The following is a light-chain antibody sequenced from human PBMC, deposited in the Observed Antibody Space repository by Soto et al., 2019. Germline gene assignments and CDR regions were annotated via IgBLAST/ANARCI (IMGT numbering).Light chain of an antibody. V-gene: IGKV3-15*01. CDR2: DAS. CDR3: QQYTHWPLCT. J-gene: IGKJ2*02. Sequence: EVVMTQSPATLSVSPGERATLSCRASQSVSRNLAWYQQRPGRAPRLLIYDASTRATNIPTRFSGSGSGTEFTLTISSLQSEDFAVYYCQQYTHWPLCTFGQGTKLEIK. CDR1: QSVSRN.